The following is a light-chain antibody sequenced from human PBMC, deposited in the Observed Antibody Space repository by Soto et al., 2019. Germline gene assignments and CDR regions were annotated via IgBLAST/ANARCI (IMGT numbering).Light chain of an antibody. J-gene: IGKJ4*02. CDR3: WQHYNCSPVT. CDR1: QSVSSN. CDR2: GAS. Sequence: VMTQSPATLSVSPGERATLSCRASQSVSSNLAWYQQKPGQAPRLLIYGASTRATSSPARVIGSGSGTEFTLTISSRHSDEAAVQYCWQHYNCSPVTIGGGTKVDIK. V-gene: IGKV3-15*01.